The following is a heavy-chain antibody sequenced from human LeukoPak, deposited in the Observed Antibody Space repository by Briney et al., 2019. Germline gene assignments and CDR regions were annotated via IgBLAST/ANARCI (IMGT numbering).Heavy chain of an antibody. V-gene: IGHV1-69*13. J-gene: IGHJ4*02. D-gene: IGHD5-24*01. CDR2: IIPIFGTA. CDR3: ATSRDGYNSLDY. CDR1: GYTFTGYY. Sequence: SVKVSCKASGYTFTGYYMHWVRQAPGQGLEWMGGIIPIFGTANYAQKFQGRVTITADESTSTAYMELSSLRSEDTAVYYCATSRDGYNSLDYWGQGTLVTVSS.